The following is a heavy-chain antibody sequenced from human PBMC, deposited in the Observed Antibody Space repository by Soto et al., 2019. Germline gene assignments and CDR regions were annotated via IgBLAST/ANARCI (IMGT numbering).Heavy chain of an antibody. Sequence: GGSLILSCLASGFTFSTYAIHWIRQAPGKGLEYVSAISGNGGSTYYADSVKDRVIISRDNSKDTVYLQMSSLRTEDTAVYYCVARYCSSTTCYQVDYWGQGTLVTVSS. CDR1: GFTFSTYA. D-gene: IGHD2-2*01. J-gene: IGHJ4*02. CDR3: VARYCSSTTCYQVDY. V-gene: IGHV3-64D*06. CDR2: ISGNGGST.